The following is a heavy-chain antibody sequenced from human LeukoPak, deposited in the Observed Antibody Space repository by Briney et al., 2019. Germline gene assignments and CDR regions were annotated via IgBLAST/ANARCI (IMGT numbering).Heavy chain of an antibody. CDR2: INPNSGGT. D-gene: IGHD3-22*01. CDR1: GFTFSGSA. Sequence: PGGSLRLSCAASGFTFSGSAMHWVRQAPGQGLEWMGWINPNSGGTNSSQKFQGRVTMTRDTSISTAYMELSRLRSDDTAVYYCAGEYYYDSNWFDPWGQGTLVTVSS. J-gene: IGHJ5*02. V-gene: IGHV1-2*02. CDR3: AGEYYYDSNWFDP.